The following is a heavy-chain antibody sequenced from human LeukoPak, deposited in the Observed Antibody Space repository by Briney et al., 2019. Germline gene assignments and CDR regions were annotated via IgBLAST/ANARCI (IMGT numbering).Heavy chain of an antibody. D-gene: IGHD3-22*01. CDR1: GGTFSSYA. V-gene: IGHV1-69*05. CDR2: IIPIFGTA. CDR3: ARGGQLVYYDSSGYYLN. Sequence: GASVTVSCKASGGTFSSYAISWVRPAPGQGREWMGGIIPIFGTANYAQKFQGRVTITTNESTSTAYLELSSLRSEDTAVYYCARGGQLVYYDSSGYYLNWGQGTLVTVSS. J-gene: IGHJ4*02.